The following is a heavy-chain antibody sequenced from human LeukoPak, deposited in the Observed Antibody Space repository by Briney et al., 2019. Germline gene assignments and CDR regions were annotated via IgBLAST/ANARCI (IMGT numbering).Heavy chain of an antibody. CDR1: GFTFSSYA. CDR3: ARGFQYDILTGYYDY. J-gene: IGHJ4*02. CDR2: ISYDGSNK. V-gene: IGHV3-30*04. Sequence: PGGSLRLSCAASGFTFSSYAMHWVRQAPGKALEWVAVISYDGSNKYYADSVKGRFTISRDNSKNTLYLQMNSLRAEDTAVYYCARGFQYDILTGYYDYWGQGTLVTVSS. D-gene: IGHD3-9*01.